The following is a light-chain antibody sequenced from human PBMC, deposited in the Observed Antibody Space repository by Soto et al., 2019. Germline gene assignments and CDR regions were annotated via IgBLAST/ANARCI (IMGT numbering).Light chain of an antibody. CDR2: AAS. CDR3: QQSSSSPIT. J-gene: IGKJ5*01. CDR1: QSVSSSY. V-gene: IGKV3-20*01. Sequence: EIVLRQSPGTLSLSPGERATLSCRASQSVSSSYLAWYQQKPGQAPRLLMSAASSRATGIPDRFSGSGSGTDFTLTISRLEAEDFAVYYCQQSSSSPITFGQGTRLEIK.